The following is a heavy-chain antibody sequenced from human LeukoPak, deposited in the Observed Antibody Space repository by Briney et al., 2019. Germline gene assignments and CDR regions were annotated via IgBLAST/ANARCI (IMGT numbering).Heavy chain of an antibody. Sequence: GGSLRLSCAASGFTFSRYNMNWVRQAPGKGLEWVSSISSGSSYIYYADSVKGRFTISRDNAKNSLYLQMNSLRAEDTAVYYCARGVPDVDTAMVPFDYWGQGTLVTVSS. V-gene: IGHV3-21*01. CDR3: ARGVPDVDTAMVPFDY. CDR2: ISSGSSYI. D-gene: IGHD5-18*01. J-gene: IGHJ4*02. CDR1: GFTFSRYN.